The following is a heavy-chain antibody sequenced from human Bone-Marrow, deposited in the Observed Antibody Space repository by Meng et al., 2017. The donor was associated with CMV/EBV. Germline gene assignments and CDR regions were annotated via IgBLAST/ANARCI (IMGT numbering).Heavy chain of an antibody. CDR2: ISYDGSNK. D-gene: IGHD2-2*01. Sequence: GESLKISCAASGFTFSSYAMHWVRQAPGKGLEWVAVISYDGSNKYYADSVKGRFTISRDNSKNTLYLQMNSLRAEDTAVYYCAKRGRSLYNYIVVVPAADGPFDYWGQGTLVTVSS. CDR3: AKRGRSLYNYIVVVPAADGPFDY. J-gene: IGHJ4*02. V-gene: IGHV3-30-3*02. CDR1: GFTFSSYA.